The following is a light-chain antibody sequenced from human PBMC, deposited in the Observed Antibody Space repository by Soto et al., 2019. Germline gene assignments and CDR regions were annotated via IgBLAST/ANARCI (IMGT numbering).Light chain of an antibody. V-gene: IGKV3-15*01. CDR1: QSVSSN. CDR2: GAS. J-gene: IGKJ1*01. Sequence: EIVMTQSPATLSVSPGERATLSCRASQSVSSNLAWYQQKPGQAPRLLIYGASTRATGIPDRFSGSGSGTEFTLTISSLQSEDFAVYFCQKYNNWPRTFGQGTKVEIQ. CDR3: QKYNNWPRT.